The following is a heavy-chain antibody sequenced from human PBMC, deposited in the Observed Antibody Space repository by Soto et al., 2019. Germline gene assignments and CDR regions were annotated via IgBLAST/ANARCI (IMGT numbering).Heavy chain of an antibody. CDR1: GFTFSSYG. CDR2: ISCGGSNK. CDR3: AKLYYDFWSGYSGTYYFDY. J-gene: IGHJ4*02. D-gene: IGHD3-3*01. V-gene: IGHV3-30*18. Sequence: GGSLRLSCAASGFTFSSYGMHWVRQAPGKGLEWVAVISCGGSNKYYADSVKGRFTISRDNSKNTLYLQMNSLRAEDTAVYYCAKLYYDFWSGYSGTYYFDYWGQGTLVTVSS.